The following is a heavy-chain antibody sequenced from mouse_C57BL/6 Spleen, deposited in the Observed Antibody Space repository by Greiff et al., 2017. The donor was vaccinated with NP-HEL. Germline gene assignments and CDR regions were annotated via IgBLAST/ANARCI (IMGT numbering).Heavy chain of an antibody. D-gene: IGHD2-5*01. J-gene: IGHJ4*01. CDR3: GSSYYSNYVTYYYAMDY. CDR1: GFTFTDYY. V-gene: IGHV7-3*01. Sequence: EVKLMESGGGLVQPGGSLSLSCAASGFTFTDYYMSWVRQPPGRALEWLGFIRHKANGYTTEYSVSVKGRFTISRDNTQSILYLQMNTLRTDDSATYYCGSSYYSNYVTYYYAMDYWGQATSVTVAS. CDR2: IRHKANGYTT.